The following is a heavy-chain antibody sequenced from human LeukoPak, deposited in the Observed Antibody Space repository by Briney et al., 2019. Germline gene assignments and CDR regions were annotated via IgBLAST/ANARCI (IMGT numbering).Heavy chain of an antibody. Sequence: ASVKVSCKTSGYTFTSYGISWVRQAPGQGLEWMGWISAYNGNTNYAQKLQGRVTMTTDTSTSTAYMDLSSLRSEDTAVYYCARRYCSSTSCHYFDYWGQGTLVTVSS. CDR2: ISAYNGNT. CDR1: GYTFTSYG. D-gene: IGHD2-2*01. CDR3: ARRYCSSTSCHYFDY. V-gene: IGHV1-18*01. J-gene: IGHJ4*02.